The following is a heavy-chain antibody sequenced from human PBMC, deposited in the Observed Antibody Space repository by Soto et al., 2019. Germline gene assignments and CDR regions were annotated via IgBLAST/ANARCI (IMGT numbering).Heavy chain of an antibody. V-gene: IGHV5-51*01. CDR2: IYPDDSDV. Sequence: GESLKISCQGSQDIFTSNWIGWLRQMPGKGLEWMGVIYPDDSDVKYNPSFQGQVTISVDKSISTAYLQWSRLRDSDTAMYFCASHGVSFGHFDYWGQGTPVTVSS. CDR3: ASHGVSFGHFDY. J-gene: IGHJ4*02. D-gene: IGHD3-3*01. CDR1: QDIFTSNW.